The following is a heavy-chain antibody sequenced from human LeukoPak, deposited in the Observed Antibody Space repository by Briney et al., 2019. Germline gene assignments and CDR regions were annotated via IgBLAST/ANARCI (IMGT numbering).Heavy chain of an antibody. V-gene: IGHV1-18*01. Sequence: GASVKVSCKPSGYTFTSYGINWVRQAPGQGLEWMGWISSYNGNTNYAQKLQGRVTMTTDTSTSTAYMELRSLRSDDTAVYYCARDYYEFWSGYDYWGQGTLVTVSS. CDR2: ISSYNGNT. CDR3: ARDYYEFWSGYDY. CDR1: GYTFTSYG. D-gene: IGHD3-3*01. J-gene: IGHJ4*02.